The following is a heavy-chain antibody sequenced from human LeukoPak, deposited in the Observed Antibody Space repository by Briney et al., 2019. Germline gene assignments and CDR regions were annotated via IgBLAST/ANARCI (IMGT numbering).Heavy chain of an antibody. V-gene: IGHV4-39*01. J-gene: IGHJ6*02. Sequence: PSETLSLTCTVSGGSISSSSYYWGWIRQPTGKGLEWIGSIHYSGSTYYNPSLKSRVTISVDTSKNQFSLKLSSVTAADTAVYYCAIQGYSSSWTPRYDYYYGMDVWGQGTTVTVSS. CDR3: AIQGYSSSWTPRYDYYYGMDV. D-gene: IGHD6-13*01. CDR1: GGSISSSSYY. CDR2: IHYSGST.